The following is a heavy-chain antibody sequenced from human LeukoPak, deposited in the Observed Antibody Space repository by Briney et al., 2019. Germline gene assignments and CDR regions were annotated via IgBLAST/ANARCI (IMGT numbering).Heavy chain of an antibody. CDR1: GFTFSSYE. CDR3: AELGITMIGGF. J-gene: IGHJ6*04. CDR2: ISSSGSTI. D-gene: IGHD3-10*02. Sequence: GGSLRLSCAASGFTFSSYEMNWVRQAPWKGLEWVSYISSSGSTIYYADSVKGRFTISRDNAKNSLYLQTNSLRAEDTAVYYCAELGITMIGGFWGKGTTVTISS. V-gene: IGHV3-48*03.